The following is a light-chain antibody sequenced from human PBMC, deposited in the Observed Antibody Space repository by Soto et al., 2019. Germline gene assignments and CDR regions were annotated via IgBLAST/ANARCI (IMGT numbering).Light chain of an antibody. CDR1: QSVSSRN. V-gene: IGKV3-20*01. Sequence: EIVLTQSPGTVSLSPGERATLSCRASQSVSSRNLAWYRQKPGQAPSLLIFGASNRATGIPDRFSGSGSGTDFTLTISRLEPEDCAVYYCLRYGDSHPAYTVGQGTKLEIK. CDR2: GAS. J-gene: IGKJ2*01. CDR3: LRYGDSHPAYT.